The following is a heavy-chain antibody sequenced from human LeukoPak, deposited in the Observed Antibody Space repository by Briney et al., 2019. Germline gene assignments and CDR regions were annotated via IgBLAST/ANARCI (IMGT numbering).Heavy chain of an antibody. V-gene: IGHV1-46*01. CDR2: INPSGGST. Sequence: ASVKVSCKASGYTFTSYYMHWVRQAPGQGLEWMGIINPSGGSTSYAQKFQGRVTMTRDTSTSTVYMELSSLRSEDTAVYYCATVDIVGATRADAFDIWGQGTMVTVSS. CDR3: ATVDIVGATRADAFDI. D-gene: IGHD1-26*01. CDR1: GYTFTSYY. J-gene: IGHJ3*02.